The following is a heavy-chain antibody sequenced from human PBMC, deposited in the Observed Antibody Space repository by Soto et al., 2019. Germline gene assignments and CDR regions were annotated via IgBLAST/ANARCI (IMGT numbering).Heavy chain of an antibody. D-gene: IGHD2-21*01. Sequence: PVASLKISCTAYADRFYTYWIGLVRQMPGKGLEWVGVIYPGDCDTRYIPSFKGQVSISADKSTSTAYLQWNSLKASDSAIYYCARPLTEINYGDKGKNDAFDIWGQGTMVTVSS. CDR2: IYPGDCDT. V-gene: IGHV5-51*01. CDR3: ARPLTEINYGDKGKNDAFDI. J-gene: IGHJ3*02. CDR1: ADRFYTYW.